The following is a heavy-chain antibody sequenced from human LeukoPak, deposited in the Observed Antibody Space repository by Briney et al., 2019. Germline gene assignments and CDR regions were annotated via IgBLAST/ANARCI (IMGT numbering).Heavy chain of an antibody. Sequence: SETLSLTCAVSGGSISSSNWWSWVRQPPGKGLEWIGEIYHSGSTNYNPSLKSRVTISVDKSKNQFSLKLSSVTAADTAVYYCARAPPYGDYVFDYWGQGTLVTVSS. D-gene: IGHD4-17*01. CDR1: GGSISSSNW. CDR2: IYHSGST. CDR3: ARAPPYGDYVFDY. J-gene: IGHJ4*02. V-gene: IGHV4-4*02.